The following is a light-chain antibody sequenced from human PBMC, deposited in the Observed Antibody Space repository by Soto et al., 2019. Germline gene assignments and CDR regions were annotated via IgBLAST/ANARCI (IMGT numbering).Light chain of an antibody. CDR3: HHYDSSPLT. CDR1: QSVSSSY. CDR2: GAS. V-gene: IGKV3-20*01. J-gene: IGKJ4*01. Sequence: EIVLTQSPGTLSLSPGERATLSCRASQSVSSSYLAWYQQKPAEAPRLLIYGASSRDTGIPDRFSGSGSGTNFTLTISRLEPEDYAVYYCHHYDSSPLTFGGGTKVEIK.